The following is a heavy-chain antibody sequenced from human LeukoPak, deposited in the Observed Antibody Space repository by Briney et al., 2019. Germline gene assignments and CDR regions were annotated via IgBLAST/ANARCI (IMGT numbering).Heavy chain of an antibody. V-gene: IGHV4-61*01. CDR1: GGSISSSSYY. CDR3: ARSDTYLAYCGGDCYSN. J-gene: IGHJ4*02. Sequence: SETLSLTCTVSGGSISSSSYYWSWIRQPPGKGLEWIGYIYYSGSTNYNPSLKSRVTISVDTSKNQFSLKLSSVTAADTAVYYCARSDTYLAYCGGDCYSNWGQGTLVTVSS. D-gene: IGHD2-21*02. CDR2: IYYSGST.